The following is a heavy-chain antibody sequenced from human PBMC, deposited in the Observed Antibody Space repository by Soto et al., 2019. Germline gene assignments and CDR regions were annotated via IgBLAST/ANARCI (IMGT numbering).Heavy chain of an antibody. V-gene: IGHV3-21*02. CDR3: ARDDMLMIRGVIEHYFAMDV. J-gene: IGHJ6*02. Sequence: EVQLVESGGGLVKPGGSLRLSCAASRFTFSSYNMNWVRQAPGKGLEWVSCISSDSSNIHYAASVKGRFTTSRDNARNSLYLQMNSLRVEDTAVYYCARDDMLMIRGVIEHYFAMDVWGQGTTVTVSS. CDR2: ISSDSSNI. D-gene: IGHD3-10*01. CDR1: RFTFSSYN.